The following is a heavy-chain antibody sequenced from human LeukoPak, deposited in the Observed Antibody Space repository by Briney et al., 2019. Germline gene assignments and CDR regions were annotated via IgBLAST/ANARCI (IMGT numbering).Heavy chain of an antibody. CDR3: FREGGD. CDR1: GNYW. Sequence: GGSLRLSCAASGNYWMHWVRQAPGKGLVWVSYINIDERITGYADSVKGRFTISRDNAKNTLYLQMNSLRAEDTAIYYCFREGGDWGQGTLVTVSS. J-gene: IGHJ4*02. CDR2: INIDERIT. V-gene: IGHV3-74*01. D-gene: IGHD3-10*01.